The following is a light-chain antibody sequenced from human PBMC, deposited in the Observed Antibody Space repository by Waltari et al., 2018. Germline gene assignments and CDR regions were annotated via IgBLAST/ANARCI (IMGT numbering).Light chain of an antibody. CDR3: QAWDSSAFV. CDR2: RDD. V-gene: IGLV3-1*01. J-gene: IGLJ1*01. Sequence: SYEVTQPPSVSVSPRQRATITCSGEKLGSKYVSWYQKKSGQSPVLVIYRDDKRPSGIPVRFSGSNSGNTATLTISGTQPMDEADYYCQAWDSSAFVFGAGTKVTVL. CDR1: KLGSKY.